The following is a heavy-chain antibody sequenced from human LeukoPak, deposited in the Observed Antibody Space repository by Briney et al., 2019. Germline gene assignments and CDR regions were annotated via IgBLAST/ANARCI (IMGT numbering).Heavy chain of an antibody. Sequence: SQTLSLTSTVSGGSISSGSYYWSWIRQPAGKGLEWIGRIYTSGSTNYNPSLKSRVTISVDTSKNQFSLKLSSVTAADTAVYYCARAPYSGYRYFDYWGQGTLVTVSS. J-gene: IGHJ4*02. CDR1: GGSISSGSYY. CDR3: ARAPYSGYRYFDY. V-gene: IGHV4-61*02. D-gene: IGHD5-12*01. CDR2: IYTSGST.